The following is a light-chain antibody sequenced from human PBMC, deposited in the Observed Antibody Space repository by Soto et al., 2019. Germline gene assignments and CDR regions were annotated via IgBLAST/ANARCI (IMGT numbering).Light chain of an antibody. J-gene: IGKJ4*01. Sequence: EVVLTHSPATLSASPGERATLSCRASQSVRSNLAWYQQKPGQAPRLLIYGASSRATGIPDRFSGSGSGTDFTLTISRLEPEDFAVYYCQQYGSSPLTFGGGTKVDIK. CDR2: GAS. CDR1: QSVRSN. V-gene: IGKV3-20*01. CDR3: QQYGSSPLT.